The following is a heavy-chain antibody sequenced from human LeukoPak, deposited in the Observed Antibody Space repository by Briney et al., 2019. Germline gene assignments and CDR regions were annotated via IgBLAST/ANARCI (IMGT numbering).Heavy chain of an antibody. Sequence: GGSLRLSCAASGFTFDDYAMHWVRQAPGKGLEWVSLISGDGGSTYYADSVKGRFTISRDNSKNSLYLQMNSLRTEDTALYYCAKDFYDFWSGYHFYFDYWGQGTLVTDSS. CDR3: AKDFYDFWSGYHFYFDY. D-gene: IGHD3-3*01. CDR2: ISGDGGST. CDR1: GFTFDDYA. J-gene: IGHJ4*02. V-gene: IGHV3-43*02.